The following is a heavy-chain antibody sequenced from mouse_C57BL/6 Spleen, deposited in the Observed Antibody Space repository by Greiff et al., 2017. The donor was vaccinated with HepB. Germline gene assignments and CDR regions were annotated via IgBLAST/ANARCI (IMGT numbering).Heavy chain of an antibody. CDR3: ASKVYYYGTLFYFDY. J-gene: IGHJ2*01. Sequence: EVQLQQSGPELVKPGASVKISCKASGYSFTGYYMNWVKQSPEKSLEWIGEINPSTGGTTYNQKFKAKATLTVDKSSRTAYMQLKSLTSEDSAVYYCASKVYYYGTLFYFDYWGQGTTLTVSS. V-gene: IGHV1-42*01. D-gene: IGHD1-1*01. CDR1: GYSFTGYY. CDR2: INPSTGGT.